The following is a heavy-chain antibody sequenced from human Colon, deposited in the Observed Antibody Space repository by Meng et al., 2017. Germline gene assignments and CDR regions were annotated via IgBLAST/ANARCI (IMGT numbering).Heavy chain of an antibody. CDR3: VRANGDYDVTWFDP. CDR1: GASVSSDNYY. CDR2: LYYSGIT. D-gene: IGHD4-17*01. Sequence: QVQLQEPGPGLVRPSETLSLTCTVSGASVSSDNYYWSWIRQAPGKGLEWIGYLYYSGITSYNLSLKGRVTMSLDTSKNQFSLRLTSVTAADTAVYYCVRANGDYDVTWFDPWGQGTLVTVSS. J-gene: IGHJ5*02. V-gene: IGHV4-61*01.